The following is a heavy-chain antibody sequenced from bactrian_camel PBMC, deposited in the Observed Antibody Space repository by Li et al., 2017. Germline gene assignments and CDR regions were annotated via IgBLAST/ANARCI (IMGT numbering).Heavy chain of an antibody. D-gene: IGHD6*01. CDR2: IAVDRVTT. CDR3: ANLWNGSRWWFEY. Sequence: ESGGGLVQPGGSLTLSCAASGFTFSNIAMSWVRQAPGKGLEWVAAIAVDRVTTLYARSVRGRFTISRDNTKNTVYLQLNSLKTEDTAMYYCANLWNGSRWWFEYWGQGTQVTVS. CDR1: GFTFSNIA. V-gene: IGHV3S40*01. J-gene: IGHJ4*01.